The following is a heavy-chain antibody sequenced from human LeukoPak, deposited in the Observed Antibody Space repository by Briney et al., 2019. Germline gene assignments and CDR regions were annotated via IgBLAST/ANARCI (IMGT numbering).Heavy chain of an antibody. CDR3: ARLSSSGWYYFDY. V-gene: IGHV4-59*01. CDR1: GGSISRYY. J-gene: IGHJ4*02. Sequence: SETLSLTCTVSGGSISRYYWNWIRQPPGKGLEWIGYIYYSGSTNYNPSLKSRVIISVDTSKNQFSLKLRSVTAADTGVYYCARLSSSGWYYFDYWGQGTLVTVSS. D-gene: IGHD6-19*01. CDR2: IYYSGST.